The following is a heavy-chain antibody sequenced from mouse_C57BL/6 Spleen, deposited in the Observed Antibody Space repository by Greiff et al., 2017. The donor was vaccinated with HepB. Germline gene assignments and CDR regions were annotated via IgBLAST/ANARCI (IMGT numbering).Heavy chain of an antibody. D-gene: IGHD1-1*01. J-gene: IGHJ2*01. Sequence: VQLQQSGPELVKPGASVKISCKASGYSFTGYYMHWVKQSSEKSLEWIGEINPSTGGTSYNQKFKGKATLTVDKSSSTTYMQLKSLTSEDSAVYYCAIYGSSYLDYWGQGTTLTVSS. CDR1: GYSFTGYY. CDR3: AIYGSSYLDY. CDR2: INPSTGGT. V-gene: IGHV1-43*01.